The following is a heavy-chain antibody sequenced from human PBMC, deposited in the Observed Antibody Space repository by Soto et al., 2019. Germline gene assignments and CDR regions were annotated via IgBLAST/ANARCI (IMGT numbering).Heavy chain of an antibody. CDR1: GGSISNSY. J-gene: IGHJ5*02. V-gene: IGHV4-59*01. CDR3: ASSGIVGREVNSWFDP. Sequence: SETLSLTCTVSGGSISNSYWSWIRQPLGKELEWIGYIYYSGSTNYNPSLKSRLTISVDTSKNQISLKLSSVTAADTAVYYCASSGIVGREVNSWFDPWGQGTLVTVSS. D-gene: IGHD3-22*01. CDR2: IYYSGST.